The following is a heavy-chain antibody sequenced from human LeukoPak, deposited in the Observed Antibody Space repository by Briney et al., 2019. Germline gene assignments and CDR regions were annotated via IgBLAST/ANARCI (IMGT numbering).Heavy chain of an antibody. CDR1: GDSISSYY. J-gene: IGHJ4*02. CDR3: ATGYSSTWYYFDY. V-gene: IGHV4-59*01. Sequence: SETLSLTCTVSGDSISSYYWSWIRQPPGKGLEWIGYIYHSGSTNYNPSLRSRVTISADTSKDQFSLKLASVTAADTAVYYCATGYSSTWYYFDYWGQGTLVTVSS. D-gene: IGHD6-13*01. CDR2: IYHSGST.